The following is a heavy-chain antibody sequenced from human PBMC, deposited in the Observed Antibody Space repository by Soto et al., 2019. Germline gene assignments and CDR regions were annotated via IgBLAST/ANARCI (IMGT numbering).Heavy chain of an antibody. CDR3: ARGLGFCSGGSCYDD. CDR1: GFSVSSSY. J-gene: IGHJ4*02. V-gene: IGHV3-53*01. D-gene: IGHD2-15*01. Sequence: GSLRLSCAASGFSVSSSYMTWVRQAPGKGLEWVSVIYSGGLTFYADSVKGRFAISRDNSKNTLYLQMNSLRPDDTAVYFCARGLGFCSGGSCYDDWGQGTLVTVSS. CDR2: IYSGGLT.